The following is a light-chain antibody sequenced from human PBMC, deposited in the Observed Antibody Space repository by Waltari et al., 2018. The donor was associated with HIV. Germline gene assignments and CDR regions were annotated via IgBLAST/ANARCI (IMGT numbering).Light chain of an antibody. CDR2: GNN. V-gene: IGLV1-40*01. Sequence: QSVLTQPPSVSVAPGQTVTISCTGSSSNIGARAHFDVHWYQQLPGTAPKLLIYGNNNRPSGVPDRFSGSKSGASASLAITGLQAEDEADYYCQSYDTRLSGSVFGGGTKLTVL. CDR3: QSYDTRLSGSV. J-gene: IGLJ3*02. CDR1: SSNIGARAHFD.